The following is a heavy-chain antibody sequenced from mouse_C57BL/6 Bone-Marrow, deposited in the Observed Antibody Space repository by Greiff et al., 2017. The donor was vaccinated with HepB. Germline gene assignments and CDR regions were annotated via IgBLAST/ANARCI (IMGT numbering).Heavy chain of an antibody. V-gene: IGHV14-4*01. CDR3: TTAGPFAY. CDR2: IDPENGDT. Sequence: EVQLMESGAELVRPGASVKLSCTASGFNIKDDYMHWVKQRPEQGLEWIGWIDPENGDTEYASKFQGKATITADTSSNTAYLQLSSLTSEDTAVYYCTTAGPFAYWGQGTLVTVAA. CDR1: GFNIKDDY. J-gene: IGHJ3*01.